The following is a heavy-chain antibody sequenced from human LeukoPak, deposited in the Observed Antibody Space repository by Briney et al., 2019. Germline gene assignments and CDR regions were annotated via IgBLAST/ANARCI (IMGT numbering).Heavy chain of an antibody. CDR1: GGSVSSGSDY. CDR3: ARVRETFDY. J-gene: IGHJ4*02. CDR2: IYYSGST. V-gene: IGHV4-61*01. Sequence: SETLSLTSTVSGGSVSSGSDYWSWIRQPPEKGLEWIGYIYYSGSTNYNPSLKSRVTISVDTSKNQFSLELRSVTAADTAVYYCARVRETFDYWGQGTLVTVSS. D-gene: IGHD1-26*01.